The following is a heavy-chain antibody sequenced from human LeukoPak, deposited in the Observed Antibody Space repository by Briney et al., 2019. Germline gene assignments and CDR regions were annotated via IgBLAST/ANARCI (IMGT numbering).Heavy chain of an antibody. J-gene: IGHJ4*02. CDR1: GGSISSYY. D-gene: IGHD1-1*01. V-gene: IGHV4-4*07. Sequence: PSETLSLTCTVSGGSISSYYWSWIRQPAGKGLEWIGRIYNSGYTNYNPSLKSRVTMSLDTSKNRFSLNLSSVTAADTAIYYCASGVPGFGTNYWGQGTLATVSS. CDR2: IYNSGYT. CDR3: ASGVPGFGTNY.